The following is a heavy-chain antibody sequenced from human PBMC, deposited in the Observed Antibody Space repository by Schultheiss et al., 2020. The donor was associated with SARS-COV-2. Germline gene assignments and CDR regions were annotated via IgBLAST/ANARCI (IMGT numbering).Heavy chain of an antibody. J-gene: IGHJ4*02. CDR2: IWYDGSNK. V-gene: IGHV3-33*01. Sequence: GGSLRLSCTASGFTFNNNGMHWVRQAPGKGLEWVAVIWYDGSNKYYADSFKGRFTISRDNSKNTLYLQMDSLRAEDTAVYYCARDDKESYFFDYWGQGTLVTVSS. CDR3: ARDDKESYFFDY. D-gene: IGHD2-21*01. CDR1: GFTFNNNG.